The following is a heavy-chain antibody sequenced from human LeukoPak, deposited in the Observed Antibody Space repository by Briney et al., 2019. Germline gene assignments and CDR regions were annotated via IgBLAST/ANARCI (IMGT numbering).Heavy chain of an antibody. CDR2: IIPIFGTA. CDR3: AKDLRIAVAGRTVEGAFDI. D-gene: IGHD6-19*01. J-gene: IGHJ3*02. Sequence: ASVKVSCKASGGTFSSYAISWVRQAPGQGLEWMGGIIPIFGTANYAQKFQGRVTITADESTSTAYMELSSLRSEDTAVYYCAKDLRIAVAGRTVEGAFDIWGQGTMVTVSS. V-gene: IGHV1-69*13. CDR1: GGTFSSYA.